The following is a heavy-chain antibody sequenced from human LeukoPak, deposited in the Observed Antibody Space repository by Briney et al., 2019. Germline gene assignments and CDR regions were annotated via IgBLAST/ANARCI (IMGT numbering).Heavy chain of an antibody. J-gene: IGHJ4*02. CDR1: GYTFTSYG. CDR2: ISAYNGNT. CDR3: ARDLKGGYYDSSEGGFDY. Sequence: ASVKVSCKASGYTFTSYGISWVRQAPGQGLEWMGWISAYNGNTNYAQKLQGRVTMTTDTSTSTAYMELRSLRSDDTVVYYCARDLKGGYYDSSEGGFDYWGQGTLVTVSS. V-gene: IGHV1-18*01. D-gene: IGHD3-22*01.